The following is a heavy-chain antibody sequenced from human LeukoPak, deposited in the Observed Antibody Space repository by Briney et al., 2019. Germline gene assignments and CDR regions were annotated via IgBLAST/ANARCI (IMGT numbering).Heavy chain of an antibody. V-gene: IGHV4-4*02. J-gene: IGHJ3*02. Sequence: SGTLSLTCAVSGGSISSSNWWSWVRQPPGKGLEWIGRIYTSGSTNYNPSLKSRVTLPIDTSKNQFSLTVNSVTAADTAVYYCARVTSGYYTTDAFDIWGQGTMVTVSS. CDR2: IYTSGST. CDR3: ARVTSGYYTTDAFDI. CDR1: GGSISSSNW. D-gene: IGHD3-3*01.